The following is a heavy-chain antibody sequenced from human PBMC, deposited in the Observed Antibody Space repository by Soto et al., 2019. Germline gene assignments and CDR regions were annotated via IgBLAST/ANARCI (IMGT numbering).Heavy chain of an antibody. CDR2: IYYSGST. Sequence: ASETLSLTCTVSGGSVSSGSYYWSWIRQPPGKGLEWIGYIYYSGSTNYNPSLKSRVTISVDTSKNRFSLKLSSVTAADTAVYYCAREKIVVVPAATRYYYYYGMDVWGQGTTVTVSS. J-gene: IGHJ6*02. D-gene: IGHD2-2*01. V-gene: IGHV4-61*01. CDR3: AREKIVVVPAATRYYYYYGMDV. CDR1: GGSVSSGSYY.